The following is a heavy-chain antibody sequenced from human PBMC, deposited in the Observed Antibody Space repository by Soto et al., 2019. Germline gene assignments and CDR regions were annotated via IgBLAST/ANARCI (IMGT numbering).Heavy chain of an antibody. CDR2: TSPRTGGA. CDR1: GYTFTAYY. Sequence: ASVKVSCKTSGYTFTAYYMHWLRQAPGHGLEWLGWTSPRTGGAKYSHKFQGRVSMTRNTSITTAYMELTGLSTDDTAVYYCARSSGSYSKWFNSWGQGTLVTVSS. D-gene: IGHD3-10*01. V-gene: IGHV1-2*02. CDR3: ARSSGSYSKWFNS. J-gene: IGHJ5*01.